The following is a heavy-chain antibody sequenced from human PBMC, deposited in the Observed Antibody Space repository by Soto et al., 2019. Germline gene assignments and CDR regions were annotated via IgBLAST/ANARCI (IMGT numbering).Heavy chain of an antibody. J-gene: IGHJ6*02. CDR2: ISSSGRTI. V-gene: IGHV3-11*01. Sequence: PGGSMRLSCAASGFTFSDYYMSWIRQAPGKGLEWISYISSSGRTIYYADSVKGRFTISRTNAKNSLYLQMNSLRAEDTAVYYCARDTREGFGVVYYGMDVWGQGTTVTVSS. D-gene: IGHD3-3*01. CDR1: GFTFSDYY. CDR3: ARDTREGFGVVYYGMDV.